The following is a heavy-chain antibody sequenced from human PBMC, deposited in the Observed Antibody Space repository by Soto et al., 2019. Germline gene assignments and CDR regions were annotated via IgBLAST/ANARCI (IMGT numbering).Heavy chain of an antibody. D-gene: IGHD2-2*03. J-gene: IGHJ6*02. CDR1: GFTFSSYS. CDR2: ISSSSSTI. Sequence: PGGSLRLSCAASGFTFSSYSMNWVRQAPGKGLEWVSYISSSSSTIYYADSVKGRFTISRDNAKNSLYLQMNSLRDEDTAVYYCARKLKYGYCSSTSCYRYYYYGMDVWGQGTTVTVSS. CDR3: ARKLKYGYCSSTSCYRYYYYGMDV. V-gene: IGHV3-48*02.